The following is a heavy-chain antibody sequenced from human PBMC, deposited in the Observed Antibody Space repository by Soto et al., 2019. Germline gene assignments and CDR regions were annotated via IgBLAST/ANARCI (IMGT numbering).Heavy chain of an antibody. CDR2: ISASGGTT. D-gene: IGHD6-13*01. CDR3: AKLRQPRPGSSWPYFDY. Sequence: GGSLRLSCAASGFTFSTYAMSWVRQAPGKGLEWVSSISASGGTTYYADSVKGRFTISRDTSKNTLYLEMNSLRADDTAVYYCAKLRQPRPGSSWPYFDYWGQGTLVTVSS. V-gene: IGHV3-23*01. CDR1: GFTFSTYA. J-gene: IGHJ4*02.